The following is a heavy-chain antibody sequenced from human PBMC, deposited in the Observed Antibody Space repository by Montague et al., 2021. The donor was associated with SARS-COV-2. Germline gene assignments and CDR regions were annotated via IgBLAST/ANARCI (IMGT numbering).Heavy chain of an antibody. CDR1: GDSVCVNTAA. V-gene: IGHV6-1*01. Sequence: CAISGDSVCVNTAARNWDRQSPSVDLERLGRTNYRSKWTSDYATSVGGRISIDPDTSMNQFFLHLRSVTPEDTGVYYCVRDTGSAQAGFDAWGQGTLVTVSS. CDR2: TNYRSKWTS. D-gene: IGHD4-17*01. J-gene: IGHJ4*02. CDR3: VRDTGSAQAGFDA.